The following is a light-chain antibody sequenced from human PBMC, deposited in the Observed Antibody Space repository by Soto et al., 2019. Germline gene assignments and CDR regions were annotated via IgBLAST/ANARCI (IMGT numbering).Light chain of an antibody. Sequence: EIVMTQSPATLSVSPGERAALSCRASQSVTSNLAWYQQTPGQAPRLLIYGASTRATGIPARFSGSGSGTEFTLTISSLQSGDFAVYYCQQYNNWPLTFGGGTKVEIK. J-gene: IGKJ4*01. CDR1: QSVTSN. V-gene: IGKV3-15*01. CDR3: QQYNNWPLT. CDR2: GAS.